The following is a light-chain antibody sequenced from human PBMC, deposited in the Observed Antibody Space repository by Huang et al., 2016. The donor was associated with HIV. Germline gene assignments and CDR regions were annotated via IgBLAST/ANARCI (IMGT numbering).Light chain of an antibody. Sequence: DIQMTQSPSFMSASVGDRVTITCRAGQAISYYLAWYQQKPGKTPKLLISGASTLESGGPSRFRGGGSGTDFRLTLSSLQPEDVATYYCQQYSIPPYAFGQGTKL. CDR1: QAISYY. V-gene: IGKV1-27*01. CDR3: QQYSIPPYA. CDR2: GAS. J-gene: IGKJ2*01.